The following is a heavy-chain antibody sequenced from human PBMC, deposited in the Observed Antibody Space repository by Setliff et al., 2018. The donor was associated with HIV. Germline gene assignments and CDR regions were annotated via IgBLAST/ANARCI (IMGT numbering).Heavy chain of an antibody. J-gene: IGHJ5*02. CDR3: ARSVHSLYGDYATYFDP. CDR1: GGSFSSFG. V-gene: IGHV1-69*05. Sequence: ASVKVSCKASGGSFSSFGINWVRQAPGQGLEWMGGIIPTFTRANYAQKFQARVIITTDKSTSTAFMELTSLTSEDTAVYYCARSVHSLYGDYATYFDPWGQGTQVTVSS. CDR2: IIPTFTRA. D-gene: IGHD4-17*01.